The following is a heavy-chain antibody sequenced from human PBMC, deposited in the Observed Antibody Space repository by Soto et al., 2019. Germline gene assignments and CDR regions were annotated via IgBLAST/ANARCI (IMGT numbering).Heavy chain of an antibody. Sequence: QVPLVESGGGVVQPARSLRLSCADSGFTFSSYAMHWVRQAPGKGQEGVAVISYDGSNKYYADSVKGRFTISRDNSKNTLYLQMNSLRAEDTAVYYCAREYSYGYVGKYYFDYWGQGTLVTVSS. J-gene: IGHJ4*02. V-gene: IGHV3-30-3*01. D-gene: IGHD5-18*01. CDR3: AREYSYGYVGKYYFDY. CDR1: GFTFSSYA. CDR2: ISYDGSNK.